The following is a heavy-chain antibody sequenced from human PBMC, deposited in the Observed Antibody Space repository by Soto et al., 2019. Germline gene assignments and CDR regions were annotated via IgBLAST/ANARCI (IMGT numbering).Heavy chain of an antibody. CDR2: IYYSGST. D-gene: IGHD3-10*01. J-gene: IGHJ5*02. CDR3: ARSRGPRPNWFDP. CDR1: GYSISSVSC. Sequence: SETLSLTCAVSGYSISSVSCWGWIRQPPGKGLEWIGYIYYSGSTNYNPSLKSRVTISVDTSKNQFSLKLSSVTAADTAVYYCARSRGPRPNWFDPWGQGTLVTVSS. V-gene: IGHV4-38-2*01.